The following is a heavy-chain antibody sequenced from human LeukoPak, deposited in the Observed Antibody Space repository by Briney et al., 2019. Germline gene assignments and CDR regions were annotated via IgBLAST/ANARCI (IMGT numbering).Heavy chain of an antibody. CDR2: INPADSTT. CDR3: AIMYNSGWGLLY. Sequence: GESLNISCTGSGYTFHKLWILWVCQMTGNGLEWLGSINPADSTTEYNPSFQGPVSFSADNSISSAYLPWSGLEASDTAKYYCAIMYNSGWGLLYWGPGTPVTVSS. CDR1: GYTFHKLW. J-gene: IGHJ4*02. D-gene: IGHD5-12*01. V-gene: IGHV5-51*01.